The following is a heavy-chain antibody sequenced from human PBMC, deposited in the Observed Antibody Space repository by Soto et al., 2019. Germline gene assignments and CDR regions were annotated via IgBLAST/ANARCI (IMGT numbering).Heavy chain of an antibody. V-gene: IGHV3-7*01. Sequence: GGSLRLSCAASGFTFSSYWMSWVRQAPGKGLEWVANIKDDGSEKYYVDSVKGRLTISRDNARNSLYLQMNSLRVEDTAVYYCARKGGISRWTHDAFDIWGQGTMVTVSS. CDR3: ARKGGISRWTHDAFDI. D-gene: IGHD2-2*01. CDR1: GFTFSSYW. J-gene: IGHJ3*02. CDR2: IKDDGSEK.